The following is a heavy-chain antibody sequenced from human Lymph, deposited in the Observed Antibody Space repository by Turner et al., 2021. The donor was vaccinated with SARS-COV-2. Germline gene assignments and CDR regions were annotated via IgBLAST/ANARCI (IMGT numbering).Heavy chain of an antibody. D-gene: IGHD3-10*01. CDR3: ARDSSGSGTLDY. J-gene: IGHJ4*02. CDR1: GFTFNNYP. Sequence: QVPLVEAGGGVVQPGRSLRLSCAASGFTFNNYPMHWVRQAPGKGLEWVAVISYDGSNKYYADSVKVRFTISRDNSKNTLYLQMNSLRAEDTAVYYCARDSSGSGTLDYWGQGTLVTVSS. CDR2: ISYDGSNK. V-gene: IGHV3-30-3*01.